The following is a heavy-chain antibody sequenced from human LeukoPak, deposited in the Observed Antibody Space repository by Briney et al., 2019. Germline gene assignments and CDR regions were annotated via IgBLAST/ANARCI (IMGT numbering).Heavy chain of an antibody. Sequence: ASVKVSCKASGYTFTGYYMHWVRQAPGQGLEWMGWINPNSGGTNYAQKFQGWVTMTRDTSISTAYMELSRLRSDDTAVYYCARARPGGGSYFLYYFDYWGQGTLVTVSS. J-gene: IGHJ4*02. CDR3: ARARPGGGSYFLYYFDY. CDR1: GYTFTGYY. CDR2: INPNSGGT. V-gene: IGHV1-2*04. D-gene: IGHD1-26*01.